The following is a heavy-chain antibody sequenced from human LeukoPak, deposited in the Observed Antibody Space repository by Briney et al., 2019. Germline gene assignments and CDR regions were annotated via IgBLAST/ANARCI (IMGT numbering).Heavy chain of an antibody. CDR1: GFTFSSYG. V-gene: IGHV3-33*01. D-gene: IGHD3-22*01. CDR3: ARSEAAVVAAYYFDY. CDR2: IWYDGSNK. J-gene: IGHJ4*02. Sequence: GRSLRLSCAASGFTFSSYGMHWVRQAPGKGLEWVAVIWYDGSNKYYADSVKGRFTISRDNSKNTLYPQMNSLRAEDTAVYYCARSEAAVVAAYYFDYWGQGTLVTVSS.